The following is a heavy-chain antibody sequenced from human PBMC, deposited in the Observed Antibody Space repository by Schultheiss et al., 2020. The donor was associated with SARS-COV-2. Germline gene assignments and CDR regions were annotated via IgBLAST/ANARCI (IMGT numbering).Heavy chain of an antibody. Sequence: GESLKISCAASGFTFSDHYMDWVRQAPGKGLEWVSSISSSSSYIYYADSVKGRFTISRDNAKNTLYLQMNSLRAEDTAVYYCARVKGRYYTIFGPDYYYMDVWGKGTTVTVSS. J-gene: IGHJ6*03. D-gene: IGHD3-3*01. CDR3: ARVKGRYYTIFGPDYYYMDV. CDR2: ISSSSSYI. V-gene: IGHV3-21*01. CDR1: GFTFSDHY.